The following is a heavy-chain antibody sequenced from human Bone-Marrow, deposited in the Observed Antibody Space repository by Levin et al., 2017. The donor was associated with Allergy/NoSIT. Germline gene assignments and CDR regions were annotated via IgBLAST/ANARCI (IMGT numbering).Heavy chain of an antibody. D-gene: IGHD2-2*01. V-gene: IGHV3-15*01. CDR1: GFTFSNAW. Sequence: GGSLRLSCAASGFTFSNAWMSWVRQAPGKGLEWVGRIKSKTDGGTTDYAAPVKGRFTISRDDSKNTLYLQMNSLKTEDTAVYYCTTDLGIIVVVPAAQHNYYYYYMDVWGKGTTVTVSS. CDR2: IKSKTDGGTT. CDR3: TTDLGIIVVVPAAQHNYYYYYMDV. J-gene: IGHJ6*03.